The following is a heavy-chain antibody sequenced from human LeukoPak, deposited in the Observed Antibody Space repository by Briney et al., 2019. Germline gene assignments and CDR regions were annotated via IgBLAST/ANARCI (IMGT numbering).Heavy chain of an antibody. D-gene: IGHD6-13*01. V-gene: IGHV4-34*01. CDR1: GGSFSAYY. Sequence: SETLSLTCAVYGGSFSAYYWSWIRQPPGKGLEWIGSIYYSGSTYYNPSLKSRVTISIDTSKNQFSLKLSSVTAADTAVYYCARDLYSSRTNDAFVIWGQGTVVTVSS. J-gene: IGHJ3*02. CDR3: ARDLYSSRTNDAFVI. CDR2: IYYSGST.